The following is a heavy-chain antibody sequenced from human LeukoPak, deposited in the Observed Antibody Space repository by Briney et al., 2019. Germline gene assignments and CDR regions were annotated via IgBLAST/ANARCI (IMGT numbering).Heavy chain of an antibody. CDR2: INTDNGNT. CDR3: SRDVSLLTLVIGDAFDM. CDR1: GYTLSSYG. J-gene: IGHJ3*02. V-gene: IGHV1-18*01. D-gene: IGHD3-10*01. Sequence: GASVKVSCKASGYTLSSYGINWVRQALGQGLEWMGWINTDNGNTNYTQKFQGRVTMSTDTSTNTAYMELRSLRSDDTAVYFCSRDVSLLTLVIGDAFDMWGQGTMVTVSS.